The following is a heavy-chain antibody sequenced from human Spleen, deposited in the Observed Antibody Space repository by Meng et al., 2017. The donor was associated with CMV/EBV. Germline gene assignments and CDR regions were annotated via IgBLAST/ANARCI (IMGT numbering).Heavy chain of an antibody. CDR3: ASGSPLHDFDY. V-gene: IGHV3-53*01. D-gene: IGHD4-11*01. J-gene: IGHJ4*02. CDR1: GFTVSYNY. CDR2: IYSGGST. Sequence: LSCAASGFTVSYNYMSWVRQAPGKGLEWVSVIYSGGSTYYADSVKGRFTISRDNSKNTLYLQMNSLRAEDTAVYYCASGSPLHDFDYWGQGTLVTVSS.